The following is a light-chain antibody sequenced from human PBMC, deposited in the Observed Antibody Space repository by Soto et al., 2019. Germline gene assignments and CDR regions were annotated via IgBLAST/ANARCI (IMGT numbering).Light chain of an antibody. Sequence: QSALTQPPSASGSPGQSVTISCTGTTSDYVSWYQQYPGKAPKRMIYDVTKRPSGVPDRFSGSKSGTTASLTVSGLQAEDEADYFCSSHAGARHSLFGGGTKLTVL. J-gene: IGLJ2*01. CDR2: DVT. CDR3: SSHAGARHSL. V-gene: IGLV2-8*01. CDR1: TSDY.